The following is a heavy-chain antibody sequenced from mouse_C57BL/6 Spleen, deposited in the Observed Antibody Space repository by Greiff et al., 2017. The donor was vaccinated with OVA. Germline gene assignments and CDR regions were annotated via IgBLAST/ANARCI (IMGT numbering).Heavy chain of an antibody. J-gene: IGHJ2*01. D-gene: IGHD3-2*02. CDR3: ARGAQALYYFDY. Sequence: VQLQQSGPELVKPGASVKISCKASGYTFTDYYMNWVKQSHGKSLEWIGDINPNNGGTSYNQKFKGKATLTVDKSSSTAYMELRSLTSEDSAVYYCARGAQALYYFDYWGQGTTLTVSS. CDR2: INPNNGGT. CDR1: GYTFTDYY. V-gene: IGHV1-26*01.